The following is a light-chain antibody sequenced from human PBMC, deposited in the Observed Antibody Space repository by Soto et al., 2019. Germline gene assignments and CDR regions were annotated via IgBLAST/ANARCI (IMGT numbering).Light chain of an antibody. CDR2: RAS. CDR3: HRHETYPLA. V-gene: IGKV1-5*03. J-gene: IGKJ4*01. CDR1: RDIGTW. Sequence: TQMTQSPSTLSASVGDSVSITCRASRDIGTWLAWFQQKPGRAPNLLIYRASTLARGVPSRFSGSGSGTEFTLNISSLQPDDFATYYCHRHETYPLAFGGGNKVDI.